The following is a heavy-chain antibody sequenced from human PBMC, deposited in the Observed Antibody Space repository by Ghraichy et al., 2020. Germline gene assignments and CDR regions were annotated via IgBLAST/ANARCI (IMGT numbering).Heavy chain of an antibody. Sequence: SETLSLTCTVSGGSISSSSYYWGWIRQPPGKGLEWIGSIYYSGSTYYNPSLKSRVTISVDTSKNQFSLKLSSVTAADTAVYYCARIGGGDHEDWFDPWGQGTLVTVSS. CDR1: GGSISSSSYY. D-gene: IGHD1-26*01. J-gene: IGHJ5*02. V-gene: IGHV4-39*01. CDR2: IYYSGST. CDR3: ARIGGGDHEDWFDP.